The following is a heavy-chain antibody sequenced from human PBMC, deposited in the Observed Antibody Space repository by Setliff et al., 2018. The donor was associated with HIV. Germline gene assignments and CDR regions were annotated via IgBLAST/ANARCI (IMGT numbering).Heavy chain of an antibody. J-gene: IGHJ4*02. D-gene: IGHD3-22*01. CDR2: IKQDGSEK. V-gene: IGHV3-7*01. CDR1: GFTFSSYW. Sequence: PGGSLRLSCAASGFTFSSYWMSWVRQAPGKGLEWVANIKQDGSEKYYVDSVKGRFTISRDNAKNSLYLQMNSLRAEDTAVYYCARASGNYYDSSGYYDYWGQGTLVTVPQ. CDR3: ARASGNYYDSSGYYDY.